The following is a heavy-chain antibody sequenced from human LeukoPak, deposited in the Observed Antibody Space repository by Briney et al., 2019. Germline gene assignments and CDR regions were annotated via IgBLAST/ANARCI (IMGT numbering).Heavy chain of an antibody. CDR1: GGSISSGGYY. J-gene: IGHJ4*02. D-gene: IGHD2-21*01. Sequence: SETLSLTCTVSGGSISSGGYYWSWIRQHPGKGLEWIGYIYTSGSTNYNPSLKSRVTMSVDTSKNQFSLKLSSVTAADTAAYYCARGVLFFDYWGQGTLVTVSS. CDR3: ARGVLFFDY. V-gene: IGHV4-61*08. CDR2: IYTSGST.